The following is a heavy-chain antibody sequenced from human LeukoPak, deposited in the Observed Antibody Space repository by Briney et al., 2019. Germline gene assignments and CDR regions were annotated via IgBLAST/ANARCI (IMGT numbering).Heavy chain of an antibody. Sequence: AETLSLTCTISGDSISSGFYWGWIRQPPGSGLEWIGSFYHRGSTYYNPSLKSRVTISVDTSKNQFSLKLNSVTAADTAVYYCAREGTGYFDSRGYLWGQGTLVTVSS. J-gene: IGHJ4*02. CDR1: GDSISSGFY. D-gene: IGHD3-22*01. V-gene: IGHV4-38-2*02. CDR2: FYHRGST. CDR3: AREGTGYFDSRGYL.